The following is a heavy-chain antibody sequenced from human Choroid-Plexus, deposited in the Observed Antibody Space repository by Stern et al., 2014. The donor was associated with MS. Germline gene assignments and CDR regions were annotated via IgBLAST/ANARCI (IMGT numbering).Heavy chain of an antibody. D-gene: IGHD2/OR15-2a*01. J-gene: IGHJ5*02. V-gene: IGHV3-30*18. CDR3: AKDRQYLTYFFDH. CDR1: GFTFGSCA. CDR2: VSYDGSNK. Sequence: VQLVESGGGVVQPGRPLRLSCVVSGFTFGSCAMHWVRQAPGKGLAWVAGVSYDGSNKYDADSVKGRFTISRDNSQNTLYMQMSSLRPEDTAVYYCAKDRQYLTYFFDHWGQGSLVTVSS.